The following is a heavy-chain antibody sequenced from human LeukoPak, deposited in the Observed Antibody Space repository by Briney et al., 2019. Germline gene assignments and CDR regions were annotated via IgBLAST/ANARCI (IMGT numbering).Heavy chain of an antibody. CDR3: VRLPLGYCSSTSCLD. Sequence: GASVKVSCKASGYTFNTYGISWVRQAPGQGLAWMGWISSSTGNTKYAQKLQDRVTMTTDTSTSTAYLYLRNLRSDDTAVYYCVRLPLGYCSSTSCLDWGQGTLVTVLS. J-gene: IGHJ4*02. V-gene: IGHV1-18*01. CDR1: GYTFNTYG. CDR2: ISSSTGNT. D-gene: IGHD2-2*01.